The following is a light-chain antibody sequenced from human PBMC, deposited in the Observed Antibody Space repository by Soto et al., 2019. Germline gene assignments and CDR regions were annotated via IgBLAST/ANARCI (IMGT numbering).Light chain of an antibody. V-gene: IGLV1-47*02. J-gene: IGLJ3*02. CDR1: SSNIGTNY. CDR2: SNN. CDR3: AAWDATLWV. Sequence: QSVLTQPPSASGTPGQRVTISCSGSSSNIGTNYVYWYQQLPGTAPKLLIYSNNQRPSGVPDRFSGSKSGTSASLAISGLRSEDEADYYCAAWDATLWVFGGGTKLTVL.